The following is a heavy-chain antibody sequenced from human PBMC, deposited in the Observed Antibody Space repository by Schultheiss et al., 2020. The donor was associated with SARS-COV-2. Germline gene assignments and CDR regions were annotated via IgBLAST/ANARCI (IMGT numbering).Heavy chain of an antibody. J-gene: IGHJ4*02. CDR1: GFSLTTSGVG. Sequence: SGPTLVKPTQTLTLTCTFSGFSLTTSGVGVGWIRQPPGKALEWLARIDWDDIRYYSTSLKTRLTISKDTSKSQVVLTMTNMDPVDTATYYCARIRGRFGEFIDYWGQGTLVTVSS. V-gene: IGHV2-70*11. CDR2: IDWDDIR. CDR3: ARIRGRFGEFIDY. D-gene: IGHD3-10*01.